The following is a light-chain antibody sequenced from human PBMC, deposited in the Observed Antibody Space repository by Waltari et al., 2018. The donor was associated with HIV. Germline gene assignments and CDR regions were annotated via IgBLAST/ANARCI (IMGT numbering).Light chain of an antibody. CDR3: AARDDSLHGVV. CDR2: FNN. J-gene: IGLJ3*02. V-gene: IGLV1-44*01. CDR1: SSTVGSNN. Sequence: QSVLTQPPSASGTPGQRVTIPCSGGSSTVGSNNVHWYQQLPGEAPKLLIYFNNQRPSGGPGRVSGSKSGTSASLAISGLQSEDEADYYCAARDDSLHGVVVGVGTKVTVL.